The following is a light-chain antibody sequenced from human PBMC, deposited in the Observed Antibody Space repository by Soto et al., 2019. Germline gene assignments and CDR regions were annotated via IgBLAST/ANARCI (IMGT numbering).Light chain of an antibody. CDR1: QRVSSY. J-gene: IGKJ5*01. CDR2: DAS. V-gene: IGKV3-11*01. Sequence: EIVLTHYPTTLSLSPGERATLSCRASQRVSSYLAWYQQKPGQAPRLLIYDASNMATGIPDRFSGSGSGTDFTLTIRSLEPEDFAVYYCQQRSNWPPPLTFGQETRLEI. CDR3: QQRSNWPPPLT.